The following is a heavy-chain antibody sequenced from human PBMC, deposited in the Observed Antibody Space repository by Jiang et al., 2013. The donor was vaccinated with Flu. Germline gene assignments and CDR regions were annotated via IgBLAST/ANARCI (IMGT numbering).Heavy chain of an antibody. D-gene: IGHD3-10*01. V-gene: IGHV4-34*01. Sequence: SLTCAVYGGSFSGYYWSWIRQPPGKGLEWIGEINHSGSTNYNPSLKSRVTISVDTSKNQFSLKLSSVTAADTAVYYCAGGSGVYYYYYYGMDVWGQGTTVTVSS. CDR3: AGGSGVYYYYYYGMDV. CDR1: GGSFSGYY. J-gene: IGHJ6*02. CDR2: INHSGST.